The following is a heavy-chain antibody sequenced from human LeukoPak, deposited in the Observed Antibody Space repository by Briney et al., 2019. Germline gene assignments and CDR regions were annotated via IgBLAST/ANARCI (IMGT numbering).Heavy chain of an antibody. J-gene: IGHJ3*02. CDR1: GFAFPTYA. D-gene: IGHD1/OR15-1a*01. CDR3: AKEPRWEQLHSFDI. CDR2: IRVSDGAR. Sequence: GGSLRLSCVASGFAFPTYAMMWVRQVPGKGPEWVSSIRVSDGARFYADSVKGRFTMSRDNPKNTLFLQMNSLRPEDTAVYYCAKEPRWEQLHSFDIWGQGTTVTVSS. V-gene: IGHV3-23*01.